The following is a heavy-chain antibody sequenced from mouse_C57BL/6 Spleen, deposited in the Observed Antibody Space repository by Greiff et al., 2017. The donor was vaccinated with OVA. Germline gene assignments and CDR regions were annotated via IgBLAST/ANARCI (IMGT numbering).Heavy chain of an antibody. Sequence: VHVKQSGAELVKPGASVKLSCTASGFNIKDYYMHWVKQRTEQGLEWIGRIDPEDGETKYAPKFQGKATIAADTSSNTAYLQLSSLTSEDTAVYYCALYGYDGWYFDVWGTGTTVTVSS. D-gene: IGHD2-2*01. V-gene: IGHV14-2*01. CDR1: GFNIKDYY. J-gene: IGHJ1*03. CDR2: IDPEDGET. CDR3: ALYGYDGWYFDV.